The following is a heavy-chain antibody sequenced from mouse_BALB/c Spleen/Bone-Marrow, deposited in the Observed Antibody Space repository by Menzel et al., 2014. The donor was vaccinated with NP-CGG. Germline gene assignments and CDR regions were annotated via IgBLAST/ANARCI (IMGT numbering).Heavy chain of an antibody. CDR1: GYSITSGYY. CDR3: ASLLAY. V-gene: IGHV3-6*02. Sequence: ESGPGLVKPSQSLSLTCSVTGYSITSGYYWNWIRQFPGNKLEWMGYISYDGSNNYNPSLKNRISITRDTSKNQFFLKLNSATTEDTATYYCASLLAYWGQGTLVTVSA. J-gene: IGHJ3*01. CDR2: ISYDGSN.